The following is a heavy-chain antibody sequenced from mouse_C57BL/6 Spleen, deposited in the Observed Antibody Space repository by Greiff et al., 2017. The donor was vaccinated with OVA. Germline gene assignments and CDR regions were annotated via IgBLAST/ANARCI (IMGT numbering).Heavy chain of an antibody. CDR3: VRDHYDYDVTSFAY. Sequence: DVQLVESGGGLVQPKGSLKLSCAASGFTFNTYSMHWVRQAPGPGLEWVARISSKSSNYATYYADSVKDRFTISRDDSQSMLYLQMNNLKTEDTAMYDCVRDHYDYDVTSFAYWGQGTLVTVSA. V-gene: IGHV10-3*01. J-gene: IGHJ3*01. D-gene: IGHD2-4*01. CDR1: GFTFNTYS. CDR2: ISSKSSNYAT.